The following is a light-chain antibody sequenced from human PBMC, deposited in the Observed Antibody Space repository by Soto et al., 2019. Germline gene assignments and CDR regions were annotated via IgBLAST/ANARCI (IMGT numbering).Light chain of an antibody. V-gene: IGLV2-14*03. J-gene: IGLJ2*01. Sequence: QSVLTQPASVSGSPGQSITISCAGTSSDVGGYNFVSWYQHHPGKVPKLMIYDVSNRPSGVSNRFSGSKSGNTASLTISGLQAEDEADYYCSSYTSSSTLLFGGGTKLTV. CDR2: DVS. CDR1: SSDVGGYNF. CDR3: SSYTSSSTLL.